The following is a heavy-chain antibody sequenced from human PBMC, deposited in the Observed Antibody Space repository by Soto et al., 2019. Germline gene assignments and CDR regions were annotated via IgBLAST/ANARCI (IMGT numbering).Heavy chain of an antibody. CDR3: ARDKITGLFDY. CDR1: GGSFSGYD. J-gene: IGHJ4*02. V-gene: IGHV4-34*01. D-gene: IGHD2-8*02. Sequence: QVQLQQWGAGLLKPSETLSLTCAVYGGSFSGYDWTWIRQPPGTGLEWIGEINHSGSSNYNPSLKSLVTISVDTSKNQFSLKLTFVTAADTAVYYCARDKITGLFDYWGQGTLVTVSS. CDR2: INHSGSS.